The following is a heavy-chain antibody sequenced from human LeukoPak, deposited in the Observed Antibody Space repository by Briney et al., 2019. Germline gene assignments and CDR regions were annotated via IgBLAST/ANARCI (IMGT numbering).Heavy chain of an antibody. J-gene: IGHJ4*02. Sequence: ASVKVSCKASGYTFTGYYMHWVRQAPGQGLEWMGWINPNSGGTNYAQKFQGRVTMNRDTSISTAYMELSSLRSDDTAVYYCARDEAASPLNSFDYWGQGTLVTVSS. V-gene: IGHV1-2*02. D-gene: IGHD6-13*01. CDR3: ARDEAASPLNSFDY. CDR1: GYTFTGYY. CDR2: INPNSGGT.